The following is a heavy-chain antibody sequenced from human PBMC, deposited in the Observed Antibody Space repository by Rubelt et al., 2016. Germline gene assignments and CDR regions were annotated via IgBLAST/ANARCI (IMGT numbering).Heavy chain of an antibody. Sequence: QLQLQESGPGLVKPSETLSLTCTVSGGSISSSSYYWGWIRQPPGKGLEWIGSIYYSGSTYSNPSLKSRVTISVDTSKNQFSLKLSSVTAADTAVYYCASSSESIYGAQGGFDYWGQGTLVTVSS. CDR1: GGSISSSSYY. CDR3: ASSSESIYGAQGGFDY. CDR2: IYYSGST. V-gene: IGHV4-39*07. J-gene: IGHJ4*02. D-gene: IGHD3-3*02.